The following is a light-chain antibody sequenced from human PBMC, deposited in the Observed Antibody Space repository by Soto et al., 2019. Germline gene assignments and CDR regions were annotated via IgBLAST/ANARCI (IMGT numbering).Light chain of an antibody. CDR2: EVT. J-gene: IGLJ1*01. CDR3: SSYAGSNSFV. V-gene: IGLV2-8*01. CDR1: STDVGAHNY. Sequence: QSALTQPPSASGSPGQSVTISCTGTSTDVGAHNYVSWYQQRPGKAPKLMIFEVTKRPSGVPDRFSGSKSGNTASLTVSGVQADDEADYYCSSYAGSNSFVFGTGTKVTVL.